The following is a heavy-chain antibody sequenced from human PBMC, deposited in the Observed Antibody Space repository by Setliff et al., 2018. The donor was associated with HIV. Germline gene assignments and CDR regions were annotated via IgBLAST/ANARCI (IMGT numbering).Heavy chain of an antibody. CDR3: ARDQKGYSYGYFDS. CDR2: IYHNGIT. Sequence: SETLSLTCGVSGYSISSGYYWGWIRQPPGKGLEWIGSIYHNGITYYNPSLKSRVTISVDTSQNQFSLRLSSVTAADTAVYYCARDQKGYSYGYFDSWGQGTLVTVSS. D-gene: IGHD5-18*01. V-gene: IGHV4-38-2*02. J-gene: IGHJ4*02. CDR1: GYSISSGYY.